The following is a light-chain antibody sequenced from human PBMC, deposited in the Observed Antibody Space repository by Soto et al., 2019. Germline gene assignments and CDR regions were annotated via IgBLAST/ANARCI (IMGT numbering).Light chain of an antibody. CDR1: QSLVHSDGIAY. J-gene: IGKJ5*01. CDR3: MQGTHWPIT. V-gene: IGKV2-30*02. CDR2: KVS. Sequence: VVITQSPLSLPVTLGHPASISCRSNQSLVHSDGIAYFSWFQQRPGRSPRRLIYKVSNRDSGVPARFSGSGSGTDFALKISRVEAEDVGVYYCMQGTHWPITFGQGTRLEIK.